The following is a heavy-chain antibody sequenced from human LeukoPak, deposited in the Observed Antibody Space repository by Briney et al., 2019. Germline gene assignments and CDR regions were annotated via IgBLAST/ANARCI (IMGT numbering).Heavy chain of an antibody. CDR2: IYPGDSDT. J-gene: IGHJ3*02. CDR3: ARLGFGHTDAFDI. CDR1: GYTFTSYW. V-gene: IGHV5-51*01. Sequence: GESLKISCKGSGYTFTSYWIGWVRQMPGKGLEWMGIIYPGDSDTEYSPSFQGQVTISADKSISTVYLQWSSLQASDTAMYYCARLGFGHTDAFDIWGQGTMVTVSS. D-gene: IGHD3-10*01.